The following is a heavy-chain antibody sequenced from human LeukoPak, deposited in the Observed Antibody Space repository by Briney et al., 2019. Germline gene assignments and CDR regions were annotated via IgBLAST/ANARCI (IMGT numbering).Heavy chain of an antibody. V-gene: IGHV3-30*01. Sequence: GGSLRLSCAASGFTFSSYAMHWVRQAPGKGLEWVALISYDGSYEYSADSVKGRFTISRDNSQNTLFLQMNSLRAEDTAVYYCARNHGFDIWGQGTMVTVSS. CDR1: GFTFSSYA. CDR2: ISYDGSYE. CDR3: ARNHGFDI. J-gene: IGHJ3*02.